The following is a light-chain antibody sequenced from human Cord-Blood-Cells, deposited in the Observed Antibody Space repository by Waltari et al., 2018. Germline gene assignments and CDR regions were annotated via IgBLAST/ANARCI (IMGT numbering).Light chain of an antibody. CDR1: QGISSY. CDR2: AAS. CDR3: QQYYSYPFT. V-gene: IGKV1-8*01. Sequence: AIRMTQSPSSFSASTGDRVTITCRASQGISSYLALYQQKPGKAPKLLIYAASTLQSGVPSRFSGSGSGTDFTLTISCLQSEDFATYYCQQYYSYPFTFGPGTKVEIK. J-gene: IGKJ3*01.